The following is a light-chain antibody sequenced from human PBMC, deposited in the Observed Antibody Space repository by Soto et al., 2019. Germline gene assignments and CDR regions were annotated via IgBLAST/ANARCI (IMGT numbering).Light chain of an antibody. Sequence: EIVMTQYPATLSVSPGERATLSCRASQTVSNNLAWYQQKPGQAPRLLVYSSSTRATGVPARFSGSRSGTDFTLTISSQQSEEFAVYYCQQYNSWPLTFGGGTKVETK. CDR1: QTVSNN. V-gene: IGKV3-15*01. CDR3: QQYNSWPLT. CDR2: SSS. J-gene: IGKJ4*01.